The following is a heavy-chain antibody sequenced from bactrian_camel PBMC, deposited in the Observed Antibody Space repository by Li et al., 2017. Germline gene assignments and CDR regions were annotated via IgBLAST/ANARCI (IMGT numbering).Heavy chain of an antibody. J-gene: IGHJ4*01. CDR1: GFTFSSYA. CDR2: INAGGGSP. V-gene: IGHV3S1*01. D-gene: IGHD3*01. Sequence: HVQLVESGGGLVQPGGSLRLSCAASGFTFSSYAMTWVRQAPGKGLEWVSAINAGGGSPYYADSVKGRFTISRDNAKNTLYLLLNTLKTEDTAMYYCVKDGETVGFITDGHIYWGQGTQVTVS. CDR3: VKDGETVGFITDGHIY.